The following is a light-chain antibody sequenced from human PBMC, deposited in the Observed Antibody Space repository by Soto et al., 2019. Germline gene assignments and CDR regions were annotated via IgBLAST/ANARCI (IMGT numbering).Light chain of an antibody. V-gene: IGKV3-15*01. CDR2: GAS. J-gene: IGKJ5*01. CDR3: QQDNNWPPIT. Sequence: EIVMTQSPATLSVSPGERATLSCRASQSVSSNLAWYQQKPGQAPRLLIYGASTRATGFPARFSGSGSGTEFALTISSLQSEDFAVYYCQQDNNWPPITFGQGTRLEIK. CDR1: QSVSSN.